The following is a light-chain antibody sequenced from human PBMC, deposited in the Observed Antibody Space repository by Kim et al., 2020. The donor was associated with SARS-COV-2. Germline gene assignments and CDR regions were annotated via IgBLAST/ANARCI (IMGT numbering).Light chain of an antibody. V-gene: IGLV2-11*01. CDR1: SSDVGGYNF. Sequence: QSALTQPRSVSGSPGQSVSISCTGTSSDVGGYNFVSWYQQHPGKAPRLIISDVSKRPSGVPDRFSGPKSGNTASLTISGLQAEDEADYYCCSHAGTYSYVFGTGTKVTVL. J-gene: IGLJ1*01. CDR2: DVS. CDR3: CSHAGTYSYV.